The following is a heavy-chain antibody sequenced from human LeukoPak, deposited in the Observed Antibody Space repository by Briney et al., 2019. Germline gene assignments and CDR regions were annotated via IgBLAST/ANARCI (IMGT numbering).Heavy chain of an antibody. J-gene: IGHJ4*02. D-gene: IGHD3-10*01. CDR2: ISGSGGST. Sequence: GGALRLSCAASGFTFSSYAMSWVRQAPGKGLEWVSAISGSGGSTYYADSVKGRFTISRDNSKNTLYLQMNSLRAEDTAVYYCAKGSMVRGVFDYWGQGTLVTVSS. CDR3: AKGSMVRGVFDY. CDR1: GFTFSSYA. V-gene: IGHV3-23*01.